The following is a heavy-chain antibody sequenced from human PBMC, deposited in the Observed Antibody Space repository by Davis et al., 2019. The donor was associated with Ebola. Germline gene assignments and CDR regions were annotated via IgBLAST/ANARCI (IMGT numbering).Heavy chain of an antibody. CDR1: GFTVSSNY. D-gene: IGHD6-6*01. V-gene: IGHV3-53*01. Sequence: PGGSLRLSCAASGFTVSSNYMSWVRQAPGKGLEWVSVIYNAGNTYYADSVKGRFTISRDNSKNTLNMQMNSLRVEDTAVYYCAKGGSSSGRGGYFDYWGQGTLVTVSS. J-gene: IGHJ4*02. CDR2: IYNAGNT. CDR3: AKGGSSSGRGGYFDY.